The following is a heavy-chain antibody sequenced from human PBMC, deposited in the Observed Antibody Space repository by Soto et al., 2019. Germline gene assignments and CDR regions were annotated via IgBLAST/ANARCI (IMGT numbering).Heavy chain of an antibody. CDR1: GFTFSSYA. Sequence: EVQLLESGGGLVQPGGSLRLSCAASGFTFSSYAMRWVRQAPGKGLEWVSAISGSGGSTYYADSVKGRYTISRDNSKNTLYLEMNSLRAEDTAVYYCARRGSGSYYDYWGQGTLVTVSS. V-gene: IGHV3-23*01. D-gene: IGHD1-26*01. J-gene: IGHJ4*02. CDR3: ARRGSGSYYDY. CDR2: ISGSGGST.